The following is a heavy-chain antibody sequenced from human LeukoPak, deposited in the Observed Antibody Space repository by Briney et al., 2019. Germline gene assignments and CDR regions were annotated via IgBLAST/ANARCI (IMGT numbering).Heavy chain of an antibody. CDR3: AKARSLSSIAARGWFDP. Sequence: GALRLSCAASGFTFSSYGMHWVRQAPGKGLEWVAFIRYDGSNKYYADSVKGRFTISRDNSKNTLYLQMNSLRAEDTAVYYCAKARSLSSIAARGWFDPWGQGTLVTVSS. CDR1: GFTFSSYG. J-gene: IGHJ5*02. V-gene: IGHV3-30*02. CDR2: IRYDGSNK. D-gene: IGHD6-6*01.